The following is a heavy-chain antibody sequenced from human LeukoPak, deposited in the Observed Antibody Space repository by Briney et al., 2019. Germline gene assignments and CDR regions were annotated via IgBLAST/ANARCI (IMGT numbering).Heavy chain of an antibody. CDR2: INPNSGGT. V-gene: IGHV1-2*02. CDR3: ARGGDGYNWSDYYYYYMDV. Sequence: GASVKVSCKASGYTFTGYYMHWVRQAPGQGLEWMGWINPNSGGTNYAQKFQGRVTMTRDTSISTAYMELSRLRSDDTAVYYCARGGDGYNWSDYYYYYMDVWSKGTTVTVSS. J-gene: IGHJ6*03. CDR1: GYTFTGYY. D-gene: IGHD5-24*01.